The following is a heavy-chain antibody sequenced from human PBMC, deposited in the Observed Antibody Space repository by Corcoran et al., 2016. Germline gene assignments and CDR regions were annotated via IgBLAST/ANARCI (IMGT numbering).Heavy chain of an antibody. CDR2: IYYSGST. CDR3: ARDSTTSNYYYGMDV. CDR1: GGSISSSRYY. J-gene: IGHJ6*02. V-gene: IGHV4-39*07. Sequence: QLQLQESGPGLVKPSETLSLTCTVSGGSISSSRYYWGWIRQPPGKGLEWIGSIYYSGSTYYNPSLKSRVTISVDTSKNQFSLKLSSVTAADTAVYYCARDSTTSNYYYGMDVWGQGTTVTVSS. D-gene: IGHD5-12*01.